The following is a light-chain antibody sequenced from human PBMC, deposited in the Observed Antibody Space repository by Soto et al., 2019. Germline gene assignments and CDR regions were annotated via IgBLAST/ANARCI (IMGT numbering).Light chain of an antibody. V-gene: IGLV2-23*01. CDR2: EGS. J-gene: IGLJ2*01. CDR3: CSYAGSSTLV. Sequence: QAVVTQPASVSGSPGQSITISCTGTSSDVGRYNLVSWYQQHPGKAPKLVIYEGSKRPSGVSNRFSGSKSGNTASLTISGLQAEDEADYYCCSYAGSSTLVFGGGTKLTVL. CDR1: SSDVGRYNL.